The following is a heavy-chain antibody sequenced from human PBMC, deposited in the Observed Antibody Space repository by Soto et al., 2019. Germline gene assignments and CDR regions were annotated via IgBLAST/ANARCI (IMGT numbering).Heavy chain of an antibody. V-gene: IGHV3-23*01. CDR3: AKHPQKRAGDPSSYWYFDL. Sequence: EVQLLESGGGLVQPGGSLRLSCAASGFTFSSYAMSWVRQAPGKGLEWVSAISGSGGSTYYADSVKGRFTISRDNSKNTLYLQMNSLRAEDTAVYYCAKHPQKRAGDPSSYWYFDLWGRGTLVTVSS. CDR1: GFTFSSYA. J-gene: IGHJ2*01. D-gene: IGHD2-21*01. CDR2: ISGSGGST.